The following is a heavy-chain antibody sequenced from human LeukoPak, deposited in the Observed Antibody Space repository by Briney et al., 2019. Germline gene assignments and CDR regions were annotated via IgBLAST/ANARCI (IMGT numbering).Heavy chain of an antibody. CDR1: GFTVSSNY. CDR3: ARGAGYNYPYYFDY. V-gene: IGHV3-53*01. D-gene: IGHD5-24*01. J-gene: IGHJ4*02. CDR2: IYGGGNI. Sequence: GSLRLSCAASGFTVSSNYMNWVRQAPGKGLEWVSVIYGGGNIYYADSVKGRFTISRDNSKNTLYLQMNSLRAEDTAVYYCARGAGYNYPYYFDYWGQGTLVTVSS.